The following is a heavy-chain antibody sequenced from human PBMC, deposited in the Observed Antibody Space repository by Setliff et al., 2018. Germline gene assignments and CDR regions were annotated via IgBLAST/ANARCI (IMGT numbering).Heavy chain of an antibody. V-gene: IGHV4-59*12. CDR2: IYYSGST. Sequence: SETLSLTCSVSGVSTRSYWWSWIRQPPGKGLEWIGYIYYSGSTSYNPSLESRVSISIDTSKNQFSLKLSSVTAADTAVYYCARGGKILEWLYAHDYWGQGTRVTVSS. CDR3: ARGGKILEWLYAHDY. CDR1: GVSTRSYW. J-gene: IGHJ4*02. D-gene: IGHD3-3*01.